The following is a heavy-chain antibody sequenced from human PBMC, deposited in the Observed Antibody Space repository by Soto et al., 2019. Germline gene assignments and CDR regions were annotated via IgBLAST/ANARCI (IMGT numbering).Heavy chain of an antibody. V-gene: IGHV3-21*01. Sequence: GGSLRLSCAASGFTFSSYAMSWVRQAPGKGLEWVSSISSSSSYIYYADSVKGRFTISRDNAKNSLYLQMNSLRAKDTAVYYCARDLQSDYWGQGTLVTVSS. J-gene: IGHJ4*02. CDR3: ARDLQSDY. CDR2: ISSSSSYI. D-gene: IGHD6-19*01. CDR1: GFTFSSYA.